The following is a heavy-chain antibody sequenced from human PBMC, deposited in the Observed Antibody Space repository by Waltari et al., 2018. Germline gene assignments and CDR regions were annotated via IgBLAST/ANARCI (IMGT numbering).Heavy chain of an antibody. D-gene: IGHD3-10*01. J-gene: IGHJ4*02. Sequence: QVQLVESGGGVVQPGRSLRLSCAASGFTFSSYAMHWVRQAPGKGLEWVAVISYDGSNKYYADSVKGRFTISRDNSKTTLYLQMNSLRAEDTAVYSCAREHYGSGIYYNVVDYWGQGTLVTVSS. CDR1: GFTFSSYA. CDR3: AREHYGSGIYYNVVDY. V-gene: IGHV3-30-3*01. CDR2: ISYDGSNK.